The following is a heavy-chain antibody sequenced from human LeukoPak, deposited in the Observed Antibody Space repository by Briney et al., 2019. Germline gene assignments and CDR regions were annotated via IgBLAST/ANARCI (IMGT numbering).Heavy chain of an antibody. CDR3: ARDHNGPYTFDY. V-gene: IGHV3-48*03. Sequence: HPGGSLRLSCAASGFTFSNFEMNWVRQAPGKGLEWVSYISSGGSTIYYADSVKGRFTIPRDNAKNSLYLQMNSLRAEDTAVYYCARDHNGPYTFDYWGQGTLVTVSS. J-gene: IGHJ4*02. D-gene: IGHD2-2*02. CDR2: ISSGGSTI. CDR1: GFTFSNFE.